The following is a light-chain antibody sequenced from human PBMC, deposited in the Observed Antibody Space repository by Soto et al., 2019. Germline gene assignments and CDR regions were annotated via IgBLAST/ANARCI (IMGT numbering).Light chain of an antibody. J-gene: IGKJ1*01. CDR1: QSVSNNY. Sequence: VVLTLYPSTLSLSPGKIATLSCRASQSVSNNYVAWYQQKPGQAPRLLIYGASNRATGIPDRFSGSGSGTDFTLTISRLEPEDFAVYYCQQYGSSGTVGQGTKVDIK. CDR3: QQYGSSGT. V-gene: IGKV3-20*01. CDR2: GAS.